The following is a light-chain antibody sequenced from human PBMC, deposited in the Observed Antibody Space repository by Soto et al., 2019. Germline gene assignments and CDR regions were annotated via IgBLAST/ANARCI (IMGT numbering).Light chain of an antibody. CDR2: GAS. CDR1: QSVGSN. CDR3: QQDNNWPPDRT. V-gene: IGKV3-15*01. J-gene: IGKJ1*01. Sequence: EIVMTQSPATLSVSPGERATLSCRASQSVGSNLAWYQQKPGQAPRLLIYGASTRATGMPARFSGSGSGTEFTLTISSLQSEDFAIYFCQQDNNWPPDRTFGQGTKVEIK.